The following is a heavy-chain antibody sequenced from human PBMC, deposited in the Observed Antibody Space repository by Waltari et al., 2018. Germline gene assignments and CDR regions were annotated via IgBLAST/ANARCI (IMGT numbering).Heavy chain of an antibody. CDR2: INAGNGNT. CDR3: AREPRQAYYYYGMDV. CDR1: GYTFTSYA. V-gene: IGHV1-3*01. Sequence: QVHLVQSGAEVKKPGASVKVSCKASGYTFTSYAMHWVRQAPGQRLEWMGWINAGNGNTKYSQKFQGRVTITRDTSASTAYMELSSLRSEDTAVYYCAREPRQAYYYYGMDVWGQGTTVTVSS. J-gene: IGHJ6*02.